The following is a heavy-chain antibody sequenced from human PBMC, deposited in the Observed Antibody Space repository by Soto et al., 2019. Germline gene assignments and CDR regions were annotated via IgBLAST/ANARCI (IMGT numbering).Heavy chain of an antibody. CDR2: ISAYNGNT. CDR1: GYTFTSYG. D-gene: IGHD2-15*01. CDR3: ARVPIYNYCSGGSCYSVAGAFDI. Sequence: QVQLVQSGAEVKNPGASVKVSCKASGYTFTSYGISWVRQAPGQGLEWMGWISAYNGNTNYARKRQGRVTMTTDTSTSAAYMALRSLRSDDTAVYYCARVPIYNYCSGGSCYSVAGAFDIWGQGTMVTVSS. J-gene: IGHJ3*02. V-gene: IGHV1-18*01.